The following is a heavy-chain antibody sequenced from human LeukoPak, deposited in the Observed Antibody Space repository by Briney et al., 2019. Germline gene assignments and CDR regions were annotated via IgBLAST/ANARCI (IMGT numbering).Heavy chain of an antibody. Sequence: GGSLRLSCAASGFTFSSYSMDWVRQAPGEGLEWVSYISSSSITIYYADSVKGRFTISRKNAKNSLYLQMNSLRAEDTAVYYCARDHHRRLYDSQARDTFDIWGQGTMVTVSS. CDR1: GFTFSSYS. CDR3: ARDHHRRLYDSQARDTFDI. CDR2: ISSSSITI. J-gene: IGHJ3*02. V-gene: IGHV3-48*01. D-gene: IGHD3-22*01.